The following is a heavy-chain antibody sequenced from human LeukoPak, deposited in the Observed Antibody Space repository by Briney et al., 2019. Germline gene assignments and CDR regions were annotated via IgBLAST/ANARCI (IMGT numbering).Heavy chain of an antibody. Sequence: PGGSLRLSCAASGFTFSSYWMSWVRQAPGKGLEWVASITSSSAYIYYGDSVKGRVRISRDNAKNSLYLQMTALIAEDTAVYYCARDPPNNGYDFDYWGQGILVTVSS. J-gene: IGHJ4*02. CDR2: ITSSSAYI. D-gene: IGHD3-22*01. CDR1: GFTFSSYW. CDR3: ARDPPNNGYDFDY. V-gene: IGHV3-21*01.